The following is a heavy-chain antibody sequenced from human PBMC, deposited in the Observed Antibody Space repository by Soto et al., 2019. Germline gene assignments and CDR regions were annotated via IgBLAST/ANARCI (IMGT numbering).Heavy chain of an antibody. CDR3: AGGDGYCSSTSCLYYYGMDV. J-gene: IGHJ6*02. V-gene: IGHV3-21*01. Sequence: EVQLVESGGGLVKPGGSLRLSCAASGFTFSSYSMNWVRQAPGKGLEWVSSISSSSYIYYADSVKGRFTISRDNAKNSLYLQMNSLRAEDTAVYYCAGGDGYCSSTSCLYYYGMDVWGQGTTVTVSS. CDR1: GFTFSSYS. D-gene: IGHD2-2*03. CDR2: ISSSSYI.